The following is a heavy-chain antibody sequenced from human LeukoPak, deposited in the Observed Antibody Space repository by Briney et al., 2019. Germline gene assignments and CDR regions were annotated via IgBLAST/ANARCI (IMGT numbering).Heavy chain of an antibody. J-gene: IGHJ4*02. V-gene: IGHV3-11*01. CDR1: GFTFSDYY. Sequence: GGPLRLSCTASGFTFSDYYMNWVRQAPVKGLEWISYIRNSGSATYYADSVEGRFTISRDNAKNSLYLQMNSLRPEDTAMYYCTRGAEVSGYPVFQHWGQGALVTVSS. CDR3: TRGAEVSGYPVFQH. CDR2: IRNSGSAT. D-gene: IGHD3-22*01.